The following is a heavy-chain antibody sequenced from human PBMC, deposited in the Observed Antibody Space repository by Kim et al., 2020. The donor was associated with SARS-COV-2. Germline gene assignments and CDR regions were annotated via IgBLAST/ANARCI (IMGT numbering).Heavy chain of an antibody. V-gene: IGHV3-74*01. D-gene: IGHD3-22*01. CDR3: ASQSRDKSGGATP. Sequence: YADSVKGRFTIARDNAKNTLDLQMNRLRAEDTAVYYCASQSRDKSGGATPWGQGTLVTVSS. J-gene: IGHJ5*02.